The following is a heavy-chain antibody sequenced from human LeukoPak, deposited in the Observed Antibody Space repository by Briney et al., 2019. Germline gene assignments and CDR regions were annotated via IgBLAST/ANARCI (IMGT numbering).Heavy chain of an antibody. J-gene: IGHJ2*01. CDR3: ARGSKGSSPYWYFDL. CDR2: TYYRSKWYN. Sequence: SQTLSLTCAISGXTVSSNSATWNWIRQSPSRGLEWLVRTYYRSKWYNDYSVSVKSRITINPDTSKNQFSLELNSVTPEDTAVYYCARGSKGSSPYWYFDLWGRGTLVTVSS. D-gene: IGHD6-13*01. V-gene: IGHV6-1*01. CDR1: GXTVSSNSAT.